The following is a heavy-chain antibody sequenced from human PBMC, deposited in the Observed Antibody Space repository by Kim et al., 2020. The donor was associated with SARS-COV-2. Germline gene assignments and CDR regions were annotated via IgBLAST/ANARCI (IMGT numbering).Heavy chain of an antibody. D-gene: IGHD1-26*01. CDR3: ARHTSLTGAFDY. V-gene: IGHV4-39*01. CDR2: IYYSGST. Sequence: SETLSLTCTVSGGSISSSSYYWGWIRQPPGKGLEWIGSIYYSGSTYYNPSLKSRVTISVDTSKNQFSLKLSSVTAADTAVYYCARHTSLTGAFDYWGQGTPVTVSS. CDR1: GGSISSSSYY. J-gene: IGHJ4*02.